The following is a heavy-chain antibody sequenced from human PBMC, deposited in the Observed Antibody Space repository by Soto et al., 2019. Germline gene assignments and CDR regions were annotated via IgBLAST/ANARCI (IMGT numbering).Heavy chain of an antibody. V-gene: IGHV4-59*11. Sequence: QVQLQESGPGLVKPSETLSLTCTVSGGSMRGQHWSWIRQPPGKGLEWIAHHSDSTNYNPSLRSRRTLATGPSKTPFSLKLSPVTAPDTAVYYRATYTVGGGGRGYWGQGTLVTVSS. J-gene: IGHJ4*02. CDR3: ATYTVGGGGRGY. CDR2: HHSDST. CDR1: GGSMRGQH. D-gene: IGHD3-16*01.